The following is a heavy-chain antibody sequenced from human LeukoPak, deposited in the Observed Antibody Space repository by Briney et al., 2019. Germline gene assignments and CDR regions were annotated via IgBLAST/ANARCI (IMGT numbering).Heavy chain of an antibody. J-gene: IGHJ4*02. D-gene: IGHD6-25*01. CDR2: IYTSGST. CDR3: ARSSEFDY. Sequence: PSETLSLTCTVSGGSISSGSYYWSWIRQPAGKGLEWIGRIYTSGSTNYNPSLKSRVTISVDTSKNQFSLKLSSVTAADTAVYYCARSSEFDYWGQGTLVTVSS. V-gene: IGHV4-61*02. CDR1: GGSISSGSYY.